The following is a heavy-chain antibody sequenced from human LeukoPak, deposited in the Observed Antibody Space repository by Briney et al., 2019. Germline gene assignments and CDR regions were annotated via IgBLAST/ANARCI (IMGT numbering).Heavy chain of an antibody. J-gene: IGHJ4*02. CDR1: GYSFVLYG. D-gene: IGHD4-17*01. CDR2: ISNYNGNT. V-gene: IGHV1-18*01. Sequence: ASVKVSCEASGYSFVLYGISWVRQAPGQGPEWMGWISNYNGNTKYAQKFQGRVTMTTDTSTSTAYMELRSLRSDDTAVYYCARDEDYGIFVNIDYWGQGTLVTVSS. CDR3: ARDEDYGIFVNIDY.